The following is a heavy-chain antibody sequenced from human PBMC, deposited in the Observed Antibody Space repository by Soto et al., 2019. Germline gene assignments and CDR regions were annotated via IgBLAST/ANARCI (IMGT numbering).Heavy chain of an antibody. CDR3: AGGERGSWPHYYGMDV. CDR1: GGSISSYC. V-gene: IGHV4-4*07. Sequence: PSETLSLTCTVSGGSISSYCWSWIRQPAGKGLEWIGRIYTSGSTNYNPSLKSRVTMSVDTSKNQFSLKLSSVTAADTAVYYCAGGERGSWPHYYGMDVWGQGTTVTVSS. D-gene: IGHD2-15*01. J-gene: IGHJ6*02. CDR2: IYTSGST.